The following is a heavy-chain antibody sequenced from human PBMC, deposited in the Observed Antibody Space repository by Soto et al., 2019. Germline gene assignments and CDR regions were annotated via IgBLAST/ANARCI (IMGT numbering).Heavy chain of an antibody. V-gene: IGHV3-43D*04. CDR2: ISWDGGST. CDR1: GFTFDDYA. Sequence: PGGSLRLSCAASGFTFDDYAMHWVRQAPGKGLEWVSLISWDGGSTYYADSVKGRFTISRDNSKNSLYLQMNSLRAEDTALYYCAKDIRTGTNVDSMDVWGQGTTVTVSS. CDR3: AKDIRTGTNVDSMDV. D-gene: IGHD1-7*01. J-gene: IGHJ6*02.